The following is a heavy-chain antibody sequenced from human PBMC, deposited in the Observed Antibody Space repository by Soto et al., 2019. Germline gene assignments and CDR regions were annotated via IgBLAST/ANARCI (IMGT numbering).Heavy chain of an antibody. J-gene: IGHJ4*02. V-gene: IGHV1-24*01. CDR3: ATWVRGDGYSWPRYYFDY. D-gene: IGHD2-15*01. CDR1: GYTLTELS. Sequence: VQLVQSGAEVKKPGASVKVSCKVSGYTLTELSMHWVRQAPGKGLEWMGGFDPEDGETIYAQKFQGRVTMTEDTSTDTAYMELSSLRSEDTAVYYCATWVRGDGYSWPRYYFDYWGQGTLVTVSS. CDR2: FDPEDGET.